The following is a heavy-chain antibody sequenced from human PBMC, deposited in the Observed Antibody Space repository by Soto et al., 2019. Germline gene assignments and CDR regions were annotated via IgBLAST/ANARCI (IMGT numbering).Heavy chain of an antibody. J-gene: IGHJ6*02. D-gene: IGHD3-10*01. CDR1: GFTFSSYS. Sequence: GGSLRLSCAASGFTFSSYSMNWVRQAPGKGLEWVSYISSSSSTIYYADSVKGRFTISRDNAKNSLYLQMNSLRAEDTAVYYCARGGVRGTIQDGMDVWGQGTTVNVSS. CDR3: ARGGVRGTIQDGMDV. V-gene: IGHV3-48*01. CDR2: ISSSSSTI.